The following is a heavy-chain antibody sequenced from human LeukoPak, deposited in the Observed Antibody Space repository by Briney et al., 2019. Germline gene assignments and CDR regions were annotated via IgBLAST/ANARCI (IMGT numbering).Heavy chain of an antibody. V-gene: IGHV3-7*01. D-gene: IGHD3-3*01. J-gene: IGHJ5*02. Sequence: GGSLRLSCAASGFTFSDYYMSWVRQAPGKGLEWVANIKQDGSEKYYVDSVKGRFTISRDNAKNSLYLQMNSLRAEDTAVYYCAREDLMGPWGQGTLVTVSS. CDR2: IKQDGSEK. CDR1: GFTFSDYY. CDR3: AREDLMGP.